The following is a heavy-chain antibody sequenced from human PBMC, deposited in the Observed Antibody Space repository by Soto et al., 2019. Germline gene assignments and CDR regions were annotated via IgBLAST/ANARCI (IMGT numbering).Heavy chain of an antibody. V-gene: IGHV3-7*04. CDR3: AGERGGPTTSAFDI. CDR2: IRQDGSDK. CDR1: GFTFNSYY. D-gene: IGHD1-26*01. J-gene: IGHJ3*02. Sequence: EVQLVESGGGLVQPGGSLRLSCAASGFTFNSYYMTWVRQALGKGLEWVANIRQDGSDKYYVGSVKGRFTISRDNAKKSLYLQMNSLRAEDTAVYYCAGERGGPTTSAFDIWGQGTMVTVSS.